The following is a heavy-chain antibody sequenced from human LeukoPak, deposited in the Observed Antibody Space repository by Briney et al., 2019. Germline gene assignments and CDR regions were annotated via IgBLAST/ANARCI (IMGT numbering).Heavy chain of an antibody. Sequence: ASVKVSCKVSGYTFTELSMHWVRQAPGKGLEWMGGFDPEDGETIYAQKFQGRVTMTEDTSTDTAYMELSSLRSEDTAVYYCAYSGGDYNWFDPWGQGTLVTVSS. CDR3: AYSGGDYNWFDP. CDR1: GYTFTELS. CDR2: FDPEDGET. D-gene: IGHD2-21*01. J-gene: IGHJ5*02. V-gene: IGHV1-24*01.